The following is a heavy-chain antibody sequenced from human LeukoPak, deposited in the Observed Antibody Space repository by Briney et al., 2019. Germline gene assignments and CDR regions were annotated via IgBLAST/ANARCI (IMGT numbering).Heavy chain of an antibody. V-gene: IGHV3-9*03. CDR1: AFTFSSYS. Sequence: GGSLRLSCAASAFTFSSYSMNWVRQAPGKGLEWVSGISWNGGNIGYADSVKGRFIISRDNARNSLYLQMNSLRAEDMALYYCAKGGIAVAGTWFDPWGQGTLVTVSS. CDR3: AKGGIAVAGTWFDP. D-gene: IGHD6-19*01. CDR2: ISWNGGNI. J-gene: IGHJ5*02.